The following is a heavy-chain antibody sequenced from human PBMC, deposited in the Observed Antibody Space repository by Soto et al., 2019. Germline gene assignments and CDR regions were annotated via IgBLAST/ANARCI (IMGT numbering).Heavy chain of an antibody. CDR3: AKERGDILTGYYFIAYYYYYGMDV. CDR2: ISGSGGST. Sequence: GGSLRLSCAASGFTFSSYAMSWVRQAPGKGLEWVSAISGSGGSTYYADSVKGRFTISRDNSKNTLYLQMNSLRAEDTAVYYCAKERGDILTGYYFIAYYYYYGMDVWGQGTTVTVSS. CDR1: GFTFSSYA. V-gene: IGHV3-23*01. D-gene: IGHD3-9*01. J-gene: IGHJ6*02.